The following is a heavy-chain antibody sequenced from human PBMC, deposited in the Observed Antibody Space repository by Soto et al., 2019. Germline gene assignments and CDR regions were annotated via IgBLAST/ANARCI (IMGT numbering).Heavy chain of an antibody. CDR3: ARWEQPLFEY. D-gene: IGHD1-26*01. Sequence: QVQLVESGGGVVQPGRSLRLSCAASGFTVSAYTMHWVRQAPGKGLEWVAVISSDGNHKYYTDSVKGRFTISRDTSTNTLYLQMNSLRHEDTAVYYCARWEQPLFEYWGQGTLVTVSS. V-gene: IGHV3-30-3*01. CDR1: GFTVSAYT. J-gene: IGHJ4*02. CDR2: ISSDGNHK.